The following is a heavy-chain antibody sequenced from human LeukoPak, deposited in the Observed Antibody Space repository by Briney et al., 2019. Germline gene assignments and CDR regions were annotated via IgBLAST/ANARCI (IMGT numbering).Heavy chain of an antibody. CDR1: GYTFTIYG. Sequence: ASVRVSCKASGYTFTIYGISWVRRAPGQGLEWMGWISGFNGATNYAQKFQGRVTMTLDTSTNTTYMDLRTVTPDDTAIYYCARALPGAATAHNWFDPWGQGTLVTVSS. CDR2: ISGFNGAT. V-gene: IGHV1-18*01. J-gene: IGHJ5*02. D-gene: IGHD1-1*01. CDR3: ARALPGAATAHNWFDP.